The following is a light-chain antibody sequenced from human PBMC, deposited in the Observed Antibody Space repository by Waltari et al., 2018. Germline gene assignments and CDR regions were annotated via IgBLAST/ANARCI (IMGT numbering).Light chain of an antibody. Sequence: QSALTQPASVAGSPGQSLTISCAGTTSDIGGYNLVSWYQPYPGKPPKLRLYEVIHRRSGVSTRFSGCRSGHTASLTVSVLQAEDEADYYGCSYAGTTDSVIFGGGTKLTVL. CDR3: CSYAGTTDSVI. CDR1: TSDIGGYNL. CDR2: EVI. J-gene: IGLJ2*01. V-gene: IGLV2-23*02.